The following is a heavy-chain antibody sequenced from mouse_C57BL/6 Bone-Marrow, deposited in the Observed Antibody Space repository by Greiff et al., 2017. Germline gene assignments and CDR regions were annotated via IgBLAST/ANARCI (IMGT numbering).Heavy chain of an antibody. V-gene: IGHV1-20*01. Sequence: EVKLMESGPELVKPGDSVKISCKASGYSFTGYFMNWVMQSHGKSLEWIGRINPYNGDPFYNQKFKGKATLTVDKSSSTAYMELRSLTSEDSAVYYCARCGYYGSSKGYFEVWGTGTTVTVSS. D-gene: IGHD1-1*01. CDR3: ARCGYYGSSKGYFEV. J-gene: IGHJ1*03. CDR1: GYSFTGYF. CDR2: INPYNGDP.